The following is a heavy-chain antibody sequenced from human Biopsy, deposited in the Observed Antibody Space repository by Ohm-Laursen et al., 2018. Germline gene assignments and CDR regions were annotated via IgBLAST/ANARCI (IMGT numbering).Heavy chain of an antibody. Sequence: SDTLSLTCAVFGKTFSDYQWSWIRQPPGKGLEWIGQINQAGTTNYNPSRRSRVSISADASKYEFSLRLTSVTAADTAVYLCGNEVHGRDYWGLGAQVTVSS. D-gene: IGHD2-15*01. V-gene: IGHV4-34*08. CDR1: GKTFSDYQ. CDR3: GNEVHGRDY. CDR2: INQAGTT. J-gene: IGHJ4*02.